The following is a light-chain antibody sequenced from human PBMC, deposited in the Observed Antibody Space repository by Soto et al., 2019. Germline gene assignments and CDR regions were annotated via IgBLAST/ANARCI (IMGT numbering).Light chain of an antibody. CDR2: GAS. CDR1: QGIRND. J-gene: IGKJ5*01. CDR3: RPDHPNPIT. Sequence: AIEMTQSPSSLSASVGDRVTITCRASQGIRNDLGWYQQKPGKAPKLLIYGASRLQSGVTSRLGGSESGTDFTLTISRMQPKDFETYYSRPDHPNPITFGQGTRLEIK. V-gene: IGKV1-6*01.